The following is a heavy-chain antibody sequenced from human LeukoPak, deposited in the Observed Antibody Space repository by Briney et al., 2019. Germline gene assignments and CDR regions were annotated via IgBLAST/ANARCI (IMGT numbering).Heavy chain of an antibody. CDR1: GFTLSNYD. CDR2: ICTSGDT. D-gene: IGHD6-19*01. Sequence: RPGGSLRLSCAASGFTLSNYDMHWVRQATGKGLEWVSAICTSGDTYYPGSAKGRFTISRQNAQHSLHPLKNSQSAGDTSVLYCARGGYGSGWYYFAYWNQGTLVTVP. CDR3: ARGGYGSGWYYFAY. J-gene: IGHJ4*02. V-gene: IGHV3-13*01.